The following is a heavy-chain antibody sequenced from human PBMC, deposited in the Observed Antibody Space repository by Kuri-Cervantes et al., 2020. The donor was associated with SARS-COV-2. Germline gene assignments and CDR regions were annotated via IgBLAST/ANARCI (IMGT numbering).Heavy chain of an antibody. J-gene: IGHJ4*02. V-gene: IGHV3-74*01. CDR1: GFTFSSYW. D-gene: IGHD3-22*01. Sequence: GESLKISCAASGFTFSSYWMHWVRQAPGKGLVWVSRINSDGSSTSYADSVKGRFTISRDNAKNTLYLQMNSLRAEDTAVYYCARGPGYRDSSGYYYFWGQGTLVTVSS. CDR2: INSDGSST. CDR3: ARGPGYRDSSGYYYF.